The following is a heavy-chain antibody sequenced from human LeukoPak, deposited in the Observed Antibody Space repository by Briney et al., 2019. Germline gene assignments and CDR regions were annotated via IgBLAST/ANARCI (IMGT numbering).Heavy chain of an antibody. J-gene: IGHJ4*02. CDR2: IYTGDSDT. V-gene: IGHV5-51*01. CDR1: GYSFTSYW. D-gene: IGHD3-16*01. CDR3: ARTSYDYVWGSYSYYFDY. Sequence: GESLKISCKGSGYSFTSYWIGWVRQMPGKGLEWMGIIYTGDSDTRYSPSFQGQVTISADKSISTAYLQWSSLKASDTAMYYCARTSYDYVWGSYSYYFDYWGQGTLVTVSS.